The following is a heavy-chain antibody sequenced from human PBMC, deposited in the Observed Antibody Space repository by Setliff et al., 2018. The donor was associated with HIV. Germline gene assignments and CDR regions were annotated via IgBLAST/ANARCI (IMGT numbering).Heavy chain of an antibody. V-gene: IGHV4-59*11. Sequence: SETLSLTCTVSGGSIRGHYWSWIRQPPGKGLEWIGTIYYSGSTYYKPSLKSRGTISVDTSKNQFYLKLNSVTAADPAVYYCTLTSRLDGYFDPWGQGTLVTVSS. CDR2: IYYSGST. J-gene: IGHJ5*02. D-gene: IGHD5-12*01. CDR1: GGSIRGHY. CDR3: TLTSRLDGYFDP.